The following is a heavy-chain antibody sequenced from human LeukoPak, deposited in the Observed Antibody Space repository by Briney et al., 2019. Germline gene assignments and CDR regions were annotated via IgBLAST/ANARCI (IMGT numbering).Heavy chain of an antibody. D-gene: IGHD3-22*01. CDR1: GYTFTGYY. V-gene: IGHV1-2*02. J-gene: IGHJ4*02. Sequence: ASVKVSCKASGYTFTGYYMHWVRQAPGQGLEWMGWINPNSGGTNYAQKFQGGVTMTRDTSISTAYMELSRLRSDDTAVYYCARGSGTYYYDSSGYYFDYWGQGTLVTVSS. CDR3: ARGSGTYYYDSSGYYFDY. CDR2: INPNSGGT.